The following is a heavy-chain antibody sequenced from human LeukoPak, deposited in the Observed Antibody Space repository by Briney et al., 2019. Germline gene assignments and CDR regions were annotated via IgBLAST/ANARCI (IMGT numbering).Heavy chain of an antibody. Sequence: GGSLRLSCAASGFTFSSYGMHWVRQAPGKGLEWVAVISYDGSNKYYADSVKGRFTISRDSSKNTLYLQMNSRRAEDTAVYYCAKDRGDYYDSSGYYSGGFDIWGQGTMVTVSS. CDR3: AKDRGDYYDSSGYYSGGFDI. D-gene: IGHD3-22*01. CDR2: ISYDGSNK. V-gene: IGHV3-30*18. CDR1: GFTFSSYG. J-gene: IGHJ3*02.